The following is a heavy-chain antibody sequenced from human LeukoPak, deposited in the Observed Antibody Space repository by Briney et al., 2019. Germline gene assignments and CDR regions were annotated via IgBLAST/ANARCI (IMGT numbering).Heavy chain of an antibody. J-gene: IGHJ4*02. V-gene: IGHV1-69*04. CDR1: GGTFSSYA. Sequence: SVKVSCKASGGTFSSYAISWVRQAPGQGLEWMGRIIPILGIANCAQKFQGRVTITADKSTSTAYMELSSLRSEDTAVYYCARDLFRSWEAHDYWGQGTLVTVSS. CDR2: IIPILGIA. D-gene: IGHD1-26*01. CDR3: ARDLFRSWEAHDY.